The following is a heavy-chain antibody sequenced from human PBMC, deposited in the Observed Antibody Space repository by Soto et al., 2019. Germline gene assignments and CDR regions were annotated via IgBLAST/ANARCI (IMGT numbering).Heavy chain of an antibody. V-gene: IGHV1-69*01. J-gene: IGHJ4*02. CDR3: ARQFDSDTSGYYYAY. D-gene: IGHD3-22*01. Sequence: QVQLVQSGAEVKKPGSSVKVSCKASGGTLSTNTISWVGQAPGQGLEWMGGIMPIFGSANYAQKFQGRVTITADEYTRTVYMELSRLRSEDTAVYYCARQFDSDTSGYYYAYWGQGTLVTVSS. CDR2: IMPIFGSA. CDR1: GGTLSTNT.